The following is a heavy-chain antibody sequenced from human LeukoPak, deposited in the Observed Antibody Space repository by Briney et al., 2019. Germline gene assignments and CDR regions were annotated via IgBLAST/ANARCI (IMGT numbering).Heavy chain of an antibody. J-gene: IGHJ4*02. CDR3: AKYEARIVATPFDY. D-gene: IGHD5-12*01. V-gene: IGHV3-53*01. Sequence: GGSLRLSCAASGFTVSSNYMSWVRQAPGKGLEWVSIIYSGGSTYYAESVRGRFTISRDNSQNTLYLQMNSLRAEDTAVYYCAKYEARIVATPFDYWGQGTLVTVSS. CDR2: IYSGGST. CDR1: GFTVSSNY.